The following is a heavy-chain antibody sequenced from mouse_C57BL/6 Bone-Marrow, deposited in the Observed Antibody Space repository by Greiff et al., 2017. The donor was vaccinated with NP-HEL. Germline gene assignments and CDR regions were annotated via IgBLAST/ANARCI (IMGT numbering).Heavy chain of an antibody. CDR1: GYTFTSYW. D-gene: IGHD2-2*01. Sequence: QVQLQQPGAELVKPGASVKLSCKASGYTFTSYWMQWVKQRPGQGLEWIGEIDPSDIYTNYNQKFKGKATLTVDTSSSTAYMQLSSLTSEDSAVYYCARDGYDIFDYWGQGTTLTVSS. V-gene: IGHV1-50*01. J-gene: IGHJ2*01. CDR2: IDPSDIYT. CDR3: ARDGYDIFDY.